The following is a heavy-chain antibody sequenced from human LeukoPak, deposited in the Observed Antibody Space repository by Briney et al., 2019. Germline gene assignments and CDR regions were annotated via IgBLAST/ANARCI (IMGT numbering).Heavy chain of an antibody. V-gene: IGHV3-30*18. CDR2: ISYDGSNK. CDR1: GFTFSSYG. Sequence: GRSLRLSCAASGFTFSSYGMHWVRQAPGKGLEWVAFISYDGSNKYYADSVKGRFTISRDNSKNTLTLQMNSLRAEDTVVYYCAKDWSYYSEYFHHWGQGTLVTVSS. J-gene: IGHJ1*01. D-gene: IGHD1-26*01. CDR3: AKDWSYYSEYFHH.